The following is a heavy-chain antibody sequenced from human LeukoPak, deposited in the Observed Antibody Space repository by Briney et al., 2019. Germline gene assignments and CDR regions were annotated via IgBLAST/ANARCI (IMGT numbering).Heavy chain of an antibody. D-gene: IGHD2-8*01. CDR1: GGSITYFY. V-gene: IGHV4-59*01. CDR3: ATYTNRLHY. CDR2: IHYSGST. Sequence: PSETLSLTCTVSGGSITYFYWNWIRQPPGKGLEWIGYIHYSGSTNYNPSLKSRVTISVDTSKNQFSLKLSSVTAADTAVYYCATYTNRLHYWGQGTLVTVCS. J-gene: IGHJ4*02.